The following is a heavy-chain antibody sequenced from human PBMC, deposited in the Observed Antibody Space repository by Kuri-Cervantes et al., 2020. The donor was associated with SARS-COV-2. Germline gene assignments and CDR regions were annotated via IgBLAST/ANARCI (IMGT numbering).Heavy chain of an antibody. CDR2: IYYSGST. D-gene: IGHD5-18*01. CDR1: GGSISSSSYY. CDR3: ARDFERGYGYGYGEGYFDY. V-gene: IGHV4-39*07. J-gene: IGHJ4*02. Sequence: GSLRLSCTVSGGSISSSSYYWGWIRQPPGKGLEWIGSIYYSGSTYYNPSLKSRVTISVDTSKNQFSLKLSSVTAADTAVYYCARDFERGYGYGYGEGYFDYWGQGTLVTVSS.